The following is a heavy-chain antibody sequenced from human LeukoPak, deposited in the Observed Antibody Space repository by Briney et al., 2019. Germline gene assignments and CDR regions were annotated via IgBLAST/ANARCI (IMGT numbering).Heavy chain of an antibody. CDR2: MNPNSGNT. CDR1: GYTFTSYD. J-gene: IGHJ4*02. Sequence: GASVKVSXKASGYTFTSYDINWVRQATGQGLEWIGWMNPNSGNTGYAQKFQGRVTMTRNTSISTAYMELSSLRSEDTAVYYCARGGVVVAATTLNYWGQGTLVTVSS. CDR3: ARGGVVVAATTLNY. V-gene: IGHV1-8*01. D-gene: IGHD2-15*01.